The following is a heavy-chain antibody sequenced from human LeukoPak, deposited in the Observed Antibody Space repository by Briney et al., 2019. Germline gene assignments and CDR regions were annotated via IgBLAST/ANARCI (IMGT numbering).Heavy chain of an antibody. CDR3: ARVGHYYDSSGYAV. D-gene: IGHD3-22*01. Sequence: SETLSLTCTVSGGSISSSSYYWGWIRQPPGEGLEWIGYIFYSGSTYYNPSLKSRVTISVDTSKNQFSLKLSSVTAADTAVYYCARVGHYYDSSGYAVWGQGTLVTVSS. J-gene: IGHJ4*02. CDR2: IFYSGST. CDR1: GGSISSSSYY. V-gene: IGHV4-39*07.